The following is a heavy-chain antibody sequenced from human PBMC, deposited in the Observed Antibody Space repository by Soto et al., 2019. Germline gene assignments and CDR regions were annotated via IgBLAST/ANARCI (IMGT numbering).Heavy chain of an antibody. D-gene: IGHD2-2*02. V-gene: IGHV1-8*01. J-gene: IGHJ4*02. CDR2: MNPNSGNT. Sequence: ASVKVACKAAGYSLTSYDINWVRQATGQGLEWMGWMNPNSGNTGYAQKFQGRVTMTRNTSISTAYMELSSLRSEDTAVYYCARPYRGYQLLYGYWGEGTLVTGSS. CDR3: ARPYRGYQLLYGY. CDR1: GYSLTSYD.